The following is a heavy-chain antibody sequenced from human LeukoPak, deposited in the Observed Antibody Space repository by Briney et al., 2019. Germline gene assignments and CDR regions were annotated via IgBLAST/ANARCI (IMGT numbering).Heavy chain of an antibody. CDR1: GFTFSSYA. V-gene: IGHV3-30-3*01. D-gene: IGHD1-26*01. CDR3: ARGESTFYSYGMDV. J-gene: IGHJ6*02. CDR2: ISYDGSNE. Sequence: PGGSLRLSCAASGFTFSSYAMHWVRQAPGKGLEWVAGISYDGSNEHYADSVKGGFTISRDNSKNTLNLQMTSLRAEDTAVYYCARGESTFYSYGMDVWGQGTTVTVSS.